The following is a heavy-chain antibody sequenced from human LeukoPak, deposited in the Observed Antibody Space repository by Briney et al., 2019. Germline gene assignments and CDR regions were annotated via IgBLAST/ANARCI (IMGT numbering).Heavy chain of an antibody. V-gene: IGHV1-2*04. Sequence: GASVKVSCKASGYTFTGYYMHWVRQAPGQGLERMGWINPNSGGTNYAQKFQGWVTMTRDTSISTAYMELNRLRSNDTAVYYCAKVAERARATVYTFDIWGQGTMVTVSS. CDR1: GYTFTGYY. CDR2: INPNSGGT. J-gene: IGHJ3*02. D-gene: IGHD1-1*01. CDR3: AKVAERARATVYTFDI.